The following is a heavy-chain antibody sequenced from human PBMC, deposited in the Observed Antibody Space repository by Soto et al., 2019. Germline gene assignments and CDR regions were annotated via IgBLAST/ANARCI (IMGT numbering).Heavy chain of an antibody. Sequence: VSGGSISSSSYYWGWIRQPPGKGLEWIGSIYYSGSTYYNPSLKSRVTISVDTSKNQFSLKLSSVTAADTAVYYCATNYAYYYYYGMDVWGQGTTVTVSS. V-gene: IGHV4-39*01. D-gene: IGHD4-4*01. CDR2: IYYSGST. J-gene: IGHJ6*02. CDR1: GGSISSSSYY. CDR3: ATNYAYYYYYGMDV.